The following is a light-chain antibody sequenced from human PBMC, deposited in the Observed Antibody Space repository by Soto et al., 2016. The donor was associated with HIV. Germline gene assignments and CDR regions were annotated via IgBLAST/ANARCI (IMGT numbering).Light chain of an antibody. Sequence: YVLTQSPSVSVAPGKTAKITCGGQNVENRRVHWYQQKAGQAPVLVVHDDSERPSGIPDRFSGSKSENTATLTINRVEAGDEADYYCQVWDSDTDYVIFGGGTKVTVL. CDR3: QVWDSDTDYVI. CDR1: NVENRR. V-gene: IGLV3-21*03. CDR2: DDS. J-gene: IGLJ2*01.